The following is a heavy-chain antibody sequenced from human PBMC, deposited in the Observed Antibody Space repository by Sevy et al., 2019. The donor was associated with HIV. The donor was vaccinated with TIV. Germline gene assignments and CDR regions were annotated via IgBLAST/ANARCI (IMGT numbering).Heavy chain of an antibody. D-gene: IGHD5-18*01. CDR3: ARESYSYGYVPYFDY. J-gene: IGHJ4*02. CDR2: ISYDGSNK. V-gene: IGHV3-30-3*01. CDR1: RFTFSSYA. Sequence: GGSLILSCAASRFTFSSYAMHWVRQAPGKGLEWVAVISYDGSNKYYADSVKGRFTISRDNSKNTLYLQMNSLRAEDTAVYYCARESYSYGYVPYFDYWGQGTLVTVSS.